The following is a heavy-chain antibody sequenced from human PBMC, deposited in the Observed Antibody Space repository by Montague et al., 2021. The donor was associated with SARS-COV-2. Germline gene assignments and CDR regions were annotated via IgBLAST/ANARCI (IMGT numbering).Heavy chain of an antibody. D-gene: IGHD2-15*01. CDR3: ARHYSATLPAVY. CDR2: IPDSGST. J-gene: IGHJ4*02. Sequence: SETLSLTCTVSGGSISSFYWSWFRQPPGKGLEWIGYIPDSGSTNYNPSLTSRVTMSVDTSKNQFSLKVNSVTAADTAVYYCARHYSATLPAVYWGQGTLVTVPS. CDR1: GGSISSFY. V-gene: IGHV4-59*08.